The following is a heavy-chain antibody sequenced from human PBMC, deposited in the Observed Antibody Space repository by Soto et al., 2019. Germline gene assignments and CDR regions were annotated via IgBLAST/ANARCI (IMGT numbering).Heavy chain of an antibody. J-gene: IGHJ4*02. D-gene: IGHD3-3*01. CDR2: IAFNSGNT. CDR3: AKDLRTSLIFGNFDS. CDR1: GFTFDDYA. V-gene: IGHV3-9*01. Sequence: EVQLVESGGGWVQPGRSLRLSCAASGFTFDDYAMHWVRQAPGEGLEWVSGIAFNSGNTAYADSVKGRFTISRDNAKNSLYLQMNSLRAEDTAWYYCAKDLRTSLIFGNFDSWGQGTLVTVSS.